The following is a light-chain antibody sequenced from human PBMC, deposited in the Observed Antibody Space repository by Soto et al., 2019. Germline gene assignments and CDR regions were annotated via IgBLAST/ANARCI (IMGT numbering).Light chain of an antibody. CDR2: DAS. CDR1: QSFSSN. Sequence: EIVMTQSPSALSVSPGGRATLSCSASQSFSSNVAWYQQKPGQAPRLLIYDASNRATGIPARFSGSGSGTDFTLTISRLEPEDFAVYYCQQYGRSPPITFGQGTRLEI. CDR3: QQYGRSPPIT. V-gene: IGKV3-20*01. J-gene: IGKJ5*01.